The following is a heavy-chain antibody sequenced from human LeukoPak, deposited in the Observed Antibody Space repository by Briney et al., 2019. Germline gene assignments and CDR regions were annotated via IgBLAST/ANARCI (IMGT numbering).Heavy chain of an antibody. CDR2: IKQDGSEN. CDR1: GFTFSSYW. J-gene: IGHJ6*03. V-gene: IGHV3-7*01. Sequence: PGGSLRLSCAASGFTFSSYWMSWVRQAPGKGLEWVANIKQDGSENYYVDSVKGRFTISRDNAKNSLYLQMNSLRAEDTAVYYCARDRDYYYMDVWGKGTTVTVSS. CDR3: ARDRDYYYMDV.